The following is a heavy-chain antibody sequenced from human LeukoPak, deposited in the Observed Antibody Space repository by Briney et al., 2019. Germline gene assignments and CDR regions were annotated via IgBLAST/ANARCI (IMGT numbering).Heavy chain of an antibody. J-gene: IGHJ5*02. CDR1: GGSISSGGYC. CDR2: IYYSGST. D-gene: IGHD2-2*01. CDR3: ARDACSSTSCYHWFDP. V-gene: IGHV4-31*03. Sequence: SQTLSLTCTVSGGSISSGGYCWSWIRQHPGKGLEWIGYIYYSGSTYYNPSLKSRVTISVDTSKNQFSLKLSSVTAADTAVYYCARDACSSTSCYHWFDPWGQGTLVTVSS.